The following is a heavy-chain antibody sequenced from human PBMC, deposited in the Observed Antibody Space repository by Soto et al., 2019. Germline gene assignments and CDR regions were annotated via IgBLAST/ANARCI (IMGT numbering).Heavy chain of an antibody. CDR1: GFTFSSYG. D-gene: IGHD1-7*01. CDR3: AKDPMRGVTGTTIFRTSSYFDY. CDR2: ISYDGSNK. V-gene: IGHV3-30*18. Sequence: GGSLRLSCAASGFTFSSYGMHWVRQAPGKGLEWVAVISYDGSNKYYADSVKGRFTISRDNSKNTLYLQMNSLRAEDTAVYYCAKDPMRGVTGTTIFRTSSYFDYWGQGTLVTVSS. J-gene: IGHJ4*02.